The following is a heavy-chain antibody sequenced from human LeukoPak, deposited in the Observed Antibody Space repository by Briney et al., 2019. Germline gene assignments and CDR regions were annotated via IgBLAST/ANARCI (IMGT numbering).Heavy chain of an antibody. CDR3: AKDDYGGNFDY. Sequence: QAGGSLRLSCAASGFTFDDYAMHWVRQAPGKGLEWVSGISWNSGSIGYADSVKGRFTISRDNAKNSLYLQMNSLRAEDTALYYCAKDDYGGNFDYWGQGTLVTVSS. D-gene: IGHD4-23*01. CDR2: ISWNSGSI. V-gene: IGHV3-9*01. J-gene: IGHJ4*02. CDR1: GFTFDDYA.